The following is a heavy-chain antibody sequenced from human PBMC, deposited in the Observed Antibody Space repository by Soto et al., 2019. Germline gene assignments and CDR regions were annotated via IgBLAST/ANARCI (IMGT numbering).Heavy chain of an antibody. CDR3: ARGEGYCSSTSCYGDYYYYYGMDV. D-gene: IGHD2-2*01. J-gene: IGHJ6*02. CDR2: IYHSGST. Sequence: SETLSLTCAVSCGSISSSNWWSWVRQPPGKGLEWIGEIYHSGSTNYNPSLKSRVTISVDKSKNQFSLKLSSATAADTAVYYCARGEGYCSSTSCYGDYYYYYGMDVWGQGTTVTVSS. CDR1: CGSISSSNW. V-gene: IGHV4-4*02.